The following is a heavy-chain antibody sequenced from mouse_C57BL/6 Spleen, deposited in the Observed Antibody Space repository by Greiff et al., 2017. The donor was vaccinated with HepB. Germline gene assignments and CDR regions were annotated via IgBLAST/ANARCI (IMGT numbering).Heavy chain of an antibody. Sequence: EVKLMESGEGLVKPGGSLKLSCAASGFTFSSYAMSWVRQTPEKRLEWVAYISSGGDYIYYADTVKGRFTISRDNARNTLYLQMSSLKSEDTAMYYCTRDGYGSSHFDYWGQGTTLTVSS. CDR3: TRDGYGSSHFDY. J-gene: IGHJ2*01. D-gene: IGHD1-1*01. CDR2: ISSGGDYI. V-gene: IGHV5-9-1*02. CDR1: GFTFSSYA.